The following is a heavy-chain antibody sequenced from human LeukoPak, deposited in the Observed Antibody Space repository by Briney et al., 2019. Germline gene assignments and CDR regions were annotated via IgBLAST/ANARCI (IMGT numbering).Heavy chain of an antibody. CDR3: VRDPFLSGDY. J-gene: IGHJ4*02. CDR1: GFTFNNHY. CDR2: IKQDGSET. Sequence: GGSLRLSCTASGFTFNNHYTTWVRQAPGKGLEWVANIKQDGSETFYLDSVKGRFTISRDNARNTLDLQMNSLRPEDTAVYYCVRDPFLSGDYWGLGTLVTVSS. D-gene: IGHD3-3*01. V-gene: IGHV3-7*01.